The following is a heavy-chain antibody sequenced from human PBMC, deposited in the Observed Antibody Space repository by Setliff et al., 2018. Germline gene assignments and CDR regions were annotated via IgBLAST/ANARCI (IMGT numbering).Heavy chain of an antibody. D-gene: IGHD2-21*01. CDR1: GASIGSGSHY. Sequence: SETLSLTCTVSGASIGSGSHYWSWIRQPAGRGLEWVGRIYTSGTTNYSPSLKSRVSISSDTSKNVISLKLNSVTAADTAVYFCAREYVVISFVRNTHSHYGMDVWGQGTTGT. CDR2: IYTSGTT. J-gene: IGHJ6*02. V-gene: IGHV4-61*02. CDR3: AREYVVISFVRNTHSHYGMDV.